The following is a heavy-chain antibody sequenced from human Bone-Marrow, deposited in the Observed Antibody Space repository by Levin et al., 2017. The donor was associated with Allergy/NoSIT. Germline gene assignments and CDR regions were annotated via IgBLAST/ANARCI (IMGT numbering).Heavy chain of an antibody. CDR1: GFTFSSYA. V-gene: IGHV3-23*01. CDR2: ISGSGGST. CDR3: AKDGVVAAGDY. J-gene: IGHJ4*02. Sequence: GESLKISCAASGFTFSSYAMSWVRQAPGKGLEWVSAISGSGGSTYYADSVKGRFTISRDNSKNTLYLQMNSLRAEDTAVYYCAKDGVVAAGDYWGQGTLVTVSS. D-gene: IGHD2-15*01.